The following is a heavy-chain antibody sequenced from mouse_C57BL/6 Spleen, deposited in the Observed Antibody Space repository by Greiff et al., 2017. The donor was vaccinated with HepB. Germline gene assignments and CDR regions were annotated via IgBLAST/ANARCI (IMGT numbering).Heavy chain of an antibody. CDR2: ISSGGDYI. Sequence: EVKLMESGEGLVKPGGSLKLSCAASGFTFSSYAMSWVRQTPEKRLEWVAYISSGGDYIYYADTVKGRFTISRDNSRNTLYLQMSSLKSEDTAMYYWTRIYYEYYVDYWGQGTTLTVSS. J-gene: IGHJ2*01. CDR1: GFTFSSYA. V-gene: IGHV5-9-1*02. D-gene: IGHD2-4*01. CDR3: TRIYYEYYVDY.